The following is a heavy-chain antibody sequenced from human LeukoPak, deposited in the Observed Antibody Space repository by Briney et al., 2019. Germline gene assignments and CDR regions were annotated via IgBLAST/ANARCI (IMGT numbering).Heavy chain of an antibody. J-gene: IGHJ4*02. CDR3: AGDYGRRGYAMADY. CDR2: ITKDGSKK. D-gene: IGHD2-2*01. Sequence: PGGSLRLSCAASGFTFSRYWMAWVRQAPGKGLQWLANITKDGSKKFYADSVKGRFTISRDNAKNSLYLQLNSLRVGDTAVYYCAGDYGRRGYAMADYWGQGALVTVSP. CDR1: GFTFSRYW. V-gene: IGHV3-7*03.